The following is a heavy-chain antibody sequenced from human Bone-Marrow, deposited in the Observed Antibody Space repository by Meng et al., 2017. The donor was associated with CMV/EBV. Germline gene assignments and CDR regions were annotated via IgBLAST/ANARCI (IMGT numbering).Heavy chain of an antibody. J-gene: IGHJ3*01. V-gene: IGHV3-30*02. D-gene: IGHD1/OR15-1a*01. CDR1: GFTFSNYG. CDR3: ARVGTYALDV. CDR2: IRYDGSNK. Sequence: GGSLRLSCAASGFTFSNYGMHWVRQAPGKGLKWVAFIRYDGSNKYYADSVKGRFTISRDNSKNTLYLQLNSLRVEDTAVYFCARVGTYALDVWGRGTMVTVSS.